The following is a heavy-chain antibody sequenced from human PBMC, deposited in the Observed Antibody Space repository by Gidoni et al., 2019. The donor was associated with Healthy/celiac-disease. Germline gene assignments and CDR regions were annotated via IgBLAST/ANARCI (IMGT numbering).Heavy chain of an antibody. CDR1: GYSFTSYW. CDR3: ARQAISAAAGTDFDY. Sequence: EVQLVQSGAEVKKPGESLRISCTGSGYSFTSYWISWVRQMPGKGLEWMGRIDPSDSYTNYSPSFQGHVTISADKSISTAYLQWSSLKASDTAMYYCARQAISAAAGTDFDYWGQGTLVTVSS. D-gene: IGHD6-13*01. J-gene: IGHJ4*02. CDR2: IDPSDSYT. V-gene: IGHV5-10-1*01.